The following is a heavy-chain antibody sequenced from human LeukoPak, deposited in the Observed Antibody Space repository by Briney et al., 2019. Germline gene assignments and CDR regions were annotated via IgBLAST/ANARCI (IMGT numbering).Heavy chain of an antibody. CDR3: ARFVVVVPAAMGNWFDP. V-gene: IGHV3-66*02. CDR1: GFTVSSNY. D-gene: IGHD2-2*01. J-gene: IGHJ5*02. Sequence: PGGSLRLSCAASGFTVSSNYMSWVRQAPGKGLEWVSVIYSGGSTYYADSVKGRFTISRDNSKNTLYLQMNSLRAEDTAVYYCARFVVVVPAAMGNWFDPWGQGTLVTVSS. CDR2: IYSGGST.